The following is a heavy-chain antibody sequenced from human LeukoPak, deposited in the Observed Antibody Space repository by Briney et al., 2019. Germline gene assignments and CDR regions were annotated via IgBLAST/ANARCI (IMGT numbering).Heavy chain of an antibody. CDR1: GFTFSSYS. V-gene: IGHV3-48*04. D-gene: IGHD6-13*01. J-gene: IGHJ3*02. Sequence: AGGSLRLSCAASGFTFSSYSMNWVRQAPGKGLEWVSYISSSSSTIYYADSVKGRFTISRDNAKNSLYLQMNSLRAEDTALYYCAKDTGPSQQLVGAFDIWGQGTMVTVSS. CDR2: ISSSSSTI. CDR3: AKDTGPSQQLVGAFDI.